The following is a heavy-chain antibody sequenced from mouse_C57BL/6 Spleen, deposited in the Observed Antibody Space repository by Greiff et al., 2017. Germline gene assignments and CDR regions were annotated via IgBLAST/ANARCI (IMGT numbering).Heavy chain of an antibody. CDR3: ARDSSDFGYFDV. J-gene: IGHJ1*03. Sequence: EVQGVESGGGLVKPGGSLKLSCAASGFTFSSYAMSWVRQTPEKRLEWVATISDGGSYTYYPDNVKGRFTISRDNAKNNLYLQMSHLKSEDTAMYYCARDSSDFGYFDVRGTGTTFNVSS. CDR1: GFTFSSYA. CDR2: ISDGGSYT. V-gene: IGHV5-4*01.